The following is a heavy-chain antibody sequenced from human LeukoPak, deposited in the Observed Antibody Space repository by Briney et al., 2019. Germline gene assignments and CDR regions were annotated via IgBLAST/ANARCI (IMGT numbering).Heavy chain of an antibody. Sequence: PSETLSLTCTVSGGSISSGGYYWSWTRQHPGKGLEWIGYIYYSGSTYYNPSLKSRVTISVDTSKNQFSLKLSSVTAADTAVYYCARALRGGIAPYFDYWGQGTLVTVSS. J-gene: IGHJ4*02. CDR2: IYYSGST. D-gene: IGHD6-13*01. CDR1: GGSISSGGYY. V-gene: IGHV4-31*03. CDR3: ARALRGGIAPYFDY.